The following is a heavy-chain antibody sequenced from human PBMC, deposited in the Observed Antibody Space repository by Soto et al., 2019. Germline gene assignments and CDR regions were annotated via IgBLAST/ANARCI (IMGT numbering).Heavy chain of an antibody. CDR2: INAANGDT. J-gene: IGHJ5*02. Sequence: ASVKVSRQASGYTFTSYGIHWVRQAPGQRLEWMGWINAANGDTKYSPKFQGRVTITRDTSASTAYMELSSLRSEDTAGYCCVRRNVSATGIDWFDPWGQGTLVTVSS. V-gene: IGHV1-3*01. CDR3: VRRNVSATGIDWFDP. D-gene: IGHD6-13*01. CDR1: GYTFTSYG.